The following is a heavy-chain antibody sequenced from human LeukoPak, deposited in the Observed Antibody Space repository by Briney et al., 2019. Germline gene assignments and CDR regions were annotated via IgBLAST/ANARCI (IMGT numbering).Heavy chain of an antibody. J-gene: IGHJ4*02. CDR2: ISSSGTTI. CDR1: GFTFSDYY. CDR3: ARGSDYDILTGTVTFDY. V-gene: IGHV3-11*01. D-gene: IGHD3-9*01. Sequence: GGSLRLSCAASGFTFSDYYMSWIRQAPGKGLEWLSYISSSGTTIYYADSVKGRFTISRDNAKNSLYLQMNSLRAEDTAVYYCARGSDYDILTGTVTFDYWGRGTLVTVSS.